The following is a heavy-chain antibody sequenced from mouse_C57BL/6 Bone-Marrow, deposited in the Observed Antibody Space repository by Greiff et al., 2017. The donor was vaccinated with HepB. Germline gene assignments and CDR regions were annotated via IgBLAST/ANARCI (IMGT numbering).Heavy chain of an antibody. CDR3: ARRGNYVWYFDV. CDR1: GFTFSDYY. Sequence: DVMLVESGGGLVQPGGSLKLSCAASGFTFSDYYMSLVRQTPEKRLEWVAYIINGGGSNYYPDTVQGRLTISRDNAKNTLYLQMSRLTSEDTAMYYCARRGNYVWYFDVWGTGTTVTVSS. CDR2: IINGGGSN. V-gene: IGHV5-12*01. J-gene: IGHJ1*03. D-gene: IGHD2-1*01.